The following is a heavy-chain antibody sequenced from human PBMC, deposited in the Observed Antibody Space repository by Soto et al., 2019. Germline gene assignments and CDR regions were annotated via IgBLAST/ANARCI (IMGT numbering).Heavy chain of an antibody. CDR2: ITSSSSTI. V-gene: IGHV3-48*02. CDR1: GFTFTSNI. D-gene: IGHD2-21*02. J-gene: IGHJ4*02. CDR3: ARGRVGTAYFDY. Sequence: GGSLRLSCAASGFTFTSNIMNWVRQSPGKGLEWISYITSSSSTIYYADSVKGRFTISRDNAKNSLYLQMNSLRDDDTAVYYCARGRVGTAYFDYWGQGALVTVSS.